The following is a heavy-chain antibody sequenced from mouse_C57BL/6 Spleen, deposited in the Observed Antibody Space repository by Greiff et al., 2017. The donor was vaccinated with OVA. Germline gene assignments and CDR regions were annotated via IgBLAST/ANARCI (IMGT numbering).Heavy chain of an antibody. Sequence: EVKLMESGPGLVKPSQSLSLTCSVTGYSITSGYYWNWIRQFPGNKLEWMGYISYDGSNNYNPSLKNRISITRDTSKNQFFLKLNSVTTEDTATYYCAREGTANFYYYAMDYWGQGTSVTVSS. D-gene: IGHD1-2*01. CDR1: GYSITSGYY. V-gene: IGHV3-6*01. CDR3: AREGTANFYYYAMDY. CDR2: ISYDGSN. J-gene: IGHJ4*01.